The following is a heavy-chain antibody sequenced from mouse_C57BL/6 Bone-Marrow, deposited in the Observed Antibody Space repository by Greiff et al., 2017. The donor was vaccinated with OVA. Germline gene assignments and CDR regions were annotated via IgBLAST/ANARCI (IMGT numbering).Heavy chain of an antibody. CDR1: GFTFSSYA. CDR2: ISDGGSYT. Sequence: EVQVVESGGGLVKPGGSLKLSCAASGFTFSSYALSWVRQTPEKRLEWVATISDGGSYTYYPDNVKGRFTISRDNAKNNLYLQMSRLKSEDTAMDYCARLGGVYYGSYYAMDYWGQGTSVTVSS. CDR3: ARLGGVYYGSYYAMDY. D-gene: IGHD1-1*01. J-gene: IGHJ4*01. V-gene: IGHV5-4*01.